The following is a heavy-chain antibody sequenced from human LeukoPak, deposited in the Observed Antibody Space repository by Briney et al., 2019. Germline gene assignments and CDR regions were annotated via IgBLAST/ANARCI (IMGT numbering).Heavy chain of an antibody. Sequence: SETLSLTCTVSGGSISSYYWSWIRQPPGKGLEWIGYIYYSGSTYYNPSLKSRVTISVDTSKNQFSLKLSSVTAADTAVYYCARAGYDFWSGYVNWFDPWGQGTLVTVSS. CDR1: GGSISSYY. J-gene: IGHJ5*02. CDR2: IYYSGST. CDR3: ARAGYDFWSGYVNWFDP. V-gene: IGHV4-59*08. D-gene: IGHD3-3*01.